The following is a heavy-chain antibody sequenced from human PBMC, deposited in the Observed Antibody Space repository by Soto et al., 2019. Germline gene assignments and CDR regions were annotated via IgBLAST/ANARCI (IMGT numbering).Heavy chain of an antibody. CDR3: ARSRFSFSSLRFFAIFDY. CDR1: GFTFSSYG. Sequence: PGGSLRLSCAASGFTFSSYGMHWVRQAPGKGLEWVAVIWYDGSNKYYADSVKGRFTISRDNSKNTLYLQMNSLRAEDTAVYYCARSRFSFSSLRFFAIFDYPGKGTLVTVSA. D-gene: IGHD3-3*01. CDR2: IWYDGSNK. V-gene: IGHV3-33*01. J-gene: IGHJ4*02.